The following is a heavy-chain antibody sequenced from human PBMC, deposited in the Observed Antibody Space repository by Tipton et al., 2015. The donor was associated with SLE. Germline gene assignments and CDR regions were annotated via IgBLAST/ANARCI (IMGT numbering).Heavy chain of an antibody. Sequence: TLSLTCTVSGGSISSHYWSWIRQPPGKGLEWIGSIYHSGSTYYNPSLKSRVTISVDTSKNQFSLKLSSVTAADTAVYYCARDRRRDGYKPDAFDIWGQGTMVTVSS. CDR1: GGSISSHY. CDR3: ARDRRRDGYKPDAFDI. V-gene: IGHV4-59*11. J-gene: IGHJ3*02. CDR2: IYHSGST. D-gene: IGHD5-24*01.